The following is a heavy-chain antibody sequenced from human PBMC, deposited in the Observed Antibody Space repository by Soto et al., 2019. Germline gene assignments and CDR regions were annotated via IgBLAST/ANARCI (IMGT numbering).Heavy chain of an antibody. V-gene: IGHV1-69*01. CDR2: IIPIFGTA. J-gene: IGHJ6*02. CDR1: GGTFSSYA. Sequence: QVQLVQSGAEVKKPGSSVKVSCKASGGTFSSYAISWVRQAPGQGLAWMGGIIPIFGTANYTQKFQGRVTITADESTSTAYMELSSLRSEDTAVYYCARGGIQLWLDYYGMDVWGQGTTVTVSS. D-gene: IGHD5-18*01. CDR3: ARGGIQLWLDYYGMDV.